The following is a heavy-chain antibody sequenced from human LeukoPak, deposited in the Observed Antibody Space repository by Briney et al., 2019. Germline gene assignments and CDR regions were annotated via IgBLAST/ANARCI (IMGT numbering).Heavy chain of an antibody. Sequence: ASVKVSCKASGYTFTSYGISWVRQAPGQGLEWMGWIGAYNGNTNYAQKLQGRVTMTTDTSTSTAYMELRSLRSDDTAVYYCARVLGEYCSSTSCYMRLDYYYYYYMDVWGTGTTVTVSS. CDR2: IGAYNGNT. J-gene: IGHJ6*03. D-gene: IGHD2-2*02. V-gene: IGHV1-18*01. CDR1: GYTFTSYG. CDR3: ARVLGEYCSSTSCYMRLDYYYYYYMDV.